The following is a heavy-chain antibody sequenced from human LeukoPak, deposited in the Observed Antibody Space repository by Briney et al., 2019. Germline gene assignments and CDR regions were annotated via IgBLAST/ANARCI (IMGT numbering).Heavy chain of an antibody. CDR3: ARGWTTVTRGGSYYMDV. CDR2: IIPIFGAA. V-gene: IGHV1-69*05. CDR1: GGTFSSYA. Sequence: GSSVKLSCKASGGTFSSYAISWVRQAPGQGLEWMGGIIPIFGAANYAQKFQGRVTITTDESTSTAYMELSSLRSEDTAVYYCARGWTTVTRGGSYYMDVWGKGTTVTVSS. D-gene: IGHD4-17*01. J-gene: IGHJ6*03.